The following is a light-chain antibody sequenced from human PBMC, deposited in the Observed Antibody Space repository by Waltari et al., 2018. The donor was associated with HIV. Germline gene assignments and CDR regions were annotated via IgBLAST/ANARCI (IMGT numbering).Light chain of an antibody. CDR3: HVWDSSTVV. CDR2: RDS. J-gene: IGLJ2*01. V-gene: IGLV3-9*01. CDR1: NIGSKN. Sequence: SYELTQPLSVSVALGQTARITCGGNNIGSKNVHWYQQKPGQAPVLVNYRDSNRPSGIPERFSGSNSGNTATLTISRAQAGDEADYYCHVWDSSTVVFGGGTKLTVL.